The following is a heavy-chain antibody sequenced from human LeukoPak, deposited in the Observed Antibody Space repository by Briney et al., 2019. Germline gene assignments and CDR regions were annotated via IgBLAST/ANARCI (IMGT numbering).Heavy chain of an antibody. CDR1: GFTFSTYS. CDR3: ARLRYYGMDV. V-gene: IGHV3-48*04. J-gene: IGHJ6*02. Sequence: GGSLRLSCAASGFTFSTYSMNWVRQAPGKGLEWVSYISNSGNIIYYADSVKGRFTISRDNAKNSLYLQMNSLRAEDTAVYYCARLRYYGMDVWGQGTTVTVSS. CDR2: ISNSGNII.